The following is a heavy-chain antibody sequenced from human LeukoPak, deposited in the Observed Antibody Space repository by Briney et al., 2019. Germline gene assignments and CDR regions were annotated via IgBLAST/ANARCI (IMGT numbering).Heavy chain of an antibody. CDR2: IFYSGST. Sequence: SETLSLTCSVSGGSISTYYWNWIRQPPGKGLDWIGYIFYSGSTNYNPSLKSRVTISVDTSKNQFSLKLSSVAAADTAVYHCARATLICSGGSCYFHFDYWGQGTLVTVSS. J-gene: IGHJ4*02. V-gene: IGHV4-59*01. CDR3: ARATLICSGGSCYFHFDY. D-gene: IGHD2-15*01. CDR1: GGSISTYY.